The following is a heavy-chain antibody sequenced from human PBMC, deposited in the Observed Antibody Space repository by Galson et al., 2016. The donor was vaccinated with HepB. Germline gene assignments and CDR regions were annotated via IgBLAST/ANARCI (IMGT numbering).Heavy chain of an antibody. V-gene: IGHV3-13*01. D-gene: IGHD5/OR15-5a*01. CDR3: AREIKDEVSVGWYFDL. J-gene: IGHJ2*01. CDR1: GFTFSRSD. Sequence: SLRLSCAASGFTFSRSDMHWVRQGTGKGLEWVSAIGRGGDTYYSDSVEGRFTISRENAKNSLYLEMNSLRAGDTAVYYCAREIKDEVSVGWYFDLWGRGTLVTVSS. CDR2: IGRGGDT.